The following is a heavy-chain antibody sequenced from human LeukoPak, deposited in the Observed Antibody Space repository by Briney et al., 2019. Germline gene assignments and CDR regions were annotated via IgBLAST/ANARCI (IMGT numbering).Heavy chain of an antibody. CDR3: ARGRSYSYYYMDV. CDR1: GYSISSGYY. CDR2: IYHSGST. Sequence: PSETLSLTCTVSGYSISSGYYWGWIRQPPGKGLEWIGSIYHSGSTNYNPSLKSRVTISVDTSENQFSLKLTSVTAADTAVYYCARGRSYSYYYMDVWGKGTTVIISS. J-gene: IGHJ6*03. V-gene: IGHV4-38-2*02.